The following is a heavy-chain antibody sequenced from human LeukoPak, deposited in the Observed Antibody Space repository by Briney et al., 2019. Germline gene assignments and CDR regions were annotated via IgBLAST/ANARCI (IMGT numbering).Heavy chain of an antibody. Sequence: SETLSLTCTVSGGSISSYYWSWIRQPPGKGLEWIGCIYYSGSTNYNPSLKSRVTISVDTSKNQFSLKLSSVTAADTAVYYCARHTVTTSFDYWGQGTLVTVSS. V-gene: IGHV4-59*01. CDR2: IYYSGST. J-gene: IGHJ4*02. CDR3: ARHTVTTSFDY. D-gene: IGHD4-17*01. CDR1: GGSISSYY.